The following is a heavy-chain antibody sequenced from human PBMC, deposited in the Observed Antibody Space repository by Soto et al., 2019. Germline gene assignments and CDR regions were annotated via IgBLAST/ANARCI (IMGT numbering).Heavy chain of an antibody. CDR2: INWDVDK. D-gene: IGHD3-22*01. J-gene: IGHJ4*02. CDR1: GFSLSTSGVG. CDR3: SLRDKDSSSYCFGY. V-gene: IGHV2-5*02. Sequence: QITLKESGPTPVKPTQTLTLTCTFSGFSLSTSGVGVGWIRRPPAKALEGLALINWDVDKRYSPSLKSRLTITKDTSKNQEVLTMTNMDPVDPATYYGSLRDKDSSSYCFGYWGQGTLVTVSS.